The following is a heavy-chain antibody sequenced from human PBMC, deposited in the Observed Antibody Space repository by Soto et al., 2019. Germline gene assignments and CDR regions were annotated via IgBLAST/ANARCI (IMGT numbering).Heavy chain of an antibody. V-gene: IGHV3-9*01. CDR3: AKDGSGGLYYYMDV. CDR1: GFTFDDYA. CDR2: ISWNSGSI. D-gene: IGHD2-15*01. J-gene: IGHJ6*03. Sequence: GGSLRLSCAASGFTFDDYAMHWVRQAPGKGLEWVSGISWNSGSIGYADSVKGRFTISRDNAKNSLYLQMNSLRAEDTALYYCAKDGSGGLYYYMDVWGKGTTVTVSS.